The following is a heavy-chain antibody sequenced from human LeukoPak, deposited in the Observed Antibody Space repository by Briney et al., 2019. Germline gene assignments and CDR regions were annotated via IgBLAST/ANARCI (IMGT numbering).Heavy chain of an antibody. CDR2: ISYDGSNK. J-gene: IGHJ6*02. CDR1: GFTFSSYA. CDR3: ARMYSSGWSPYYYYGMDV. D-gene: IGHD6-19*01. Sequence: PGGSLRLSCAASGFTFSSYAMHWVRQAPGKGLEWVAVISYDGSNKYYADSVKGRFTISRDNSKNTLYLQMNSLRAEDTAVYYCARMYSSGWSPYYYYGMDVWGQGTTVTVSS. V-gene: IGHV3-30-3*01.